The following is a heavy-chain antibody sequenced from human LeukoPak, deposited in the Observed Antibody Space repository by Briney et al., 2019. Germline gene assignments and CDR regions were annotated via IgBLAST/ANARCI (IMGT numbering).Heavy chain of an antibody. CDR2: INTNTGNP. CDR3: ARGGGDYYGSGSYLRWFDP. D-gene: IGHD3-10*01. Sequence: ASVKVSCKASGYTFTRYAMNWVRQAPGQGLEWMGWINTNTGNPTYAQGFTGRFVFSLDTSVSTAYLQISSLKAEDTAVYYCARGGGDYYGSGSYLRWFDPWGQGNLVTGSS. CDR1: GYTFTRYA. V-gene: IGHV7-4-1*02. J-gene: IGHJ5*02.